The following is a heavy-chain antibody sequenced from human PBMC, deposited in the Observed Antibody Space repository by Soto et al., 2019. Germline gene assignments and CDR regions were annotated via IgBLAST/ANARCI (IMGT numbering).Heavy chain of an antibody. J-gene: IGHJ6*02. V-gene: IGHV4-59*08. CDR3: ARHNYYYYGMDV. CDR1: GGSISIYY. CDR2: IYYSGST. Sequence: PSDTLSLTCTVSGGSISIYYWSWIRQPPGKGLEWIGYIYYSGSTNYNPSLKSRVTISVDTSKNQFSLKLSSVTAADTAVYYCARHNYYYYGMDVWGQGTTVTVSS.